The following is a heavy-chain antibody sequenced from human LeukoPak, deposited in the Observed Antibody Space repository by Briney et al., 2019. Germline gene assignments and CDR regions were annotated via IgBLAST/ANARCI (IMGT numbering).Heavy chain of an antibody. CDR2: ISSSSSYI. CDR1: GFTFSSYS. V-gene: IGHV3-21*01. Sequence: RGSLRLSCAASGFTFSSYSMNWVRQAPGKGLEWVSSISSSSSYIYYADSVKGRFTISRDNAKNSLYLQMNSLRAEDSAVYYCARVYYDSSGYYWEYYFDYWGQGTLVTVSS. J-gene: IGHJ4*02. D-gene: IGHD3-22*01. CDR3: ARVYYDSSGYYWEYYFDY.